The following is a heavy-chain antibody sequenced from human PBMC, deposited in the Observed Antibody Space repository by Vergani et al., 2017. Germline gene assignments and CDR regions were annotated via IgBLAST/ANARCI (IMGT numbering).Heavy chain of an antibody. CDR1: GFTFDTYT. V-gene: IGHV3-23*01. Sequence: EVQLLESGGGLVQPGGSRRLSCAGAGFTFDTYTMNWVRQAPGKGLEWGSGISGSGGSTYYAGSVKGRFTISRDSSKNTLYLQMNSLSAGDTAVYYCAKANPRNSGYDYLYYYHAMDVWGQGTTVTVSS. J-gene: IGHJ6*02. CDR3: AKANPRNSGYDYLYYYHAMDV. CDR2: ISGSGGST. D-gene: IGHD5-12*01.